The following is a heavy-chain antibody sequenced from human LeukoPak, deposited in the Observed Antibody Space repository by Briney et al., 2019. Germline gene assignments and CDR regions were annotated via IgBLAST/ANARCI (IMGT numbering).Heavy chain of an antibody. CDR3: VREASGGTKGVSGTFDI. CDR2: IKRDGSEK. D-gene: IGHD6-13*01. Sequence: GGSLRLSCAASGFTFSSYWMSWVRQAPGKGLEWVASIKRDGSEKYYVDSVKGRFTISRDNAKNSLYLQMNSLRAEDTAVYHCVREASGGTKGVSGTFDIWGQGTLVTVSS. V-gene: IGHV3-7*01. J-gene: IGHJ3*02. CDR1: GFTFSSYW.